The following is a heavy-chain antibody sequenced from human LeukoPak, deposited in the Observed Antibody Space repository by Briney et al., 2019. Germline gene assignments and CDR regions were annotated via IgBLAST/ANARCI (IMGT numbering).Heavy chain of an antibody. CDR1: GGSISSYY. D-gene: IGHD4-23*01. J-gene: IGHJ4*02. CDR2: IYTSGST. V-gene: IGHV4-4*07. Sequence: SETLSLTCTVSGGSISSYYWSWIRQPAGKGLEWIGRIYTSGSTNYNPSLKSRVTISADTSKNQFSLKVNSVTAADTAVYYCARDSVGKPFDYWGQGTLVTVSS. CDR3: ARDSVGKPFDY.